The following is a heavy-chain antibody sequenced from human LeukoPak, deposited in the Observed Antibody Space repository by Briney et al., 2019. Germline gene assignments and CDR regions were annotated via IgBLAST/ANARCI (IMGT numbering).Heavy chain of an antibody. CDR1: GFVFSSYD. Sequence: GGSLRLSCATSGFVFSSYDMSWVRQAPGKGLEWVSGIIGSGGTTYYADSVKGRFTISRDNSKNTVYLQINNLRDEDTAVYYCAKDDRLLRFLHWGQGTLVTVSS. V-gene: IGHV3-23*01. CDR2: IIGSGGTT. J-gene: IGHJ4*02. CDR3: AKDDRLLRFLH. D-gene: IGHD3-16*01.